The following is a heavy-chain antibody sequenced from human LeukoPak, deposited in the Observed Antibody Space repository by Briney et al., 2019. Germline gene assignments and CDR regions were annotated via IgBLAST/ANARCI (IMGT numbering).Heavy chain of an antibody. CDR3: ARDFPGPQWELPN. CDR1: GFTFSSYS. V-gene: IGHV3-21*01. CDR2: ISISSSYI. J-gene: IGHJ4*02. Sequence: GGSLRLSCGVSGFTFSSYSMNWVRQAPGKGLEWVSSISISSSYIYYADSVKGRFTISRDNAKNSLYLQMNSLRAEDTAVYYCARDFPGPQWELPNWGQGTLVTVSS. D-gene: IGHD1-26*01.